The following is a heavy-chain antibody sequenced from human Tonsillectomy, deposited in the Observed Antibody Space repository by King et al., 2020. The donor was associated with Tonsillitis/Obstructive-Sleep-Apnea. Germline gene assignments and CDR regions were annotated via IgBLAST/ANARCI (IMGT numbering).Heavy chain of an antibody. D-gene: IGHD1-1*01. J-gene: IGHJ4*02. CDR2: ISYDGSNK. V-gene: IGHV3-30*03. CDR3: GALEPARWRPDY. CDR1: GFTFSSYG. Sequence: VQLVESGGGVVQPGRSLRLSCAASGFTFSSYGMHWVRQAPGKGLEWVAVISYDGSNKYYADSVKGRFTISRDNSKNTLYLQMNSLRAEDTAVYYCGALEPARWRPDYWGQETLVTVSS.